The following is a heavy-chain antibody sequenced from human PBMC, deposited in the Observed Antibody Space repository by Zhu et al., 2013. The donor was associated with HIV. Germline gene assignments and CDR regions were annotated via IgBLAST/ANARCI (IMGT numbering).Heavy chain of an antibody. CDR1: GYAFTGYY. J-gene: IGHJ2*01. D-gene: IGHD1-7*01. CDR3: ARDAGITGTWGYFDL. Sequence: QVQVVQSGAEVKKPGASVTVSCKASGYAFTGYYMHWVRQAPGQGLEWMGWINPNSGGTIYAQKFQGRVTMTRDTSISTAYMELRSLRSDDTAIYYCARDAGITGTWGYFDLWAVAPWSLSP. CDR2: INPNSGGT. V-gene: IGHV1-2*02.